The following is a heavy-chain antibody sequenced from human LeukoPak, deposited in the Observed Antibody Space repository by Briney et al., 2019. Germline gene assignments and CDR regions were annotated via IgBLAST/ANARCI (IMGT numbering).Heavy chain of an antibody. J-gene: IGHJ4*02. D-gene: IGHD4-17*01. Sequence: SETLSLTCAVYGGSFSGYYWSWIRQPPGKGLEWIGEINHSGSTNYNPSLKSRVTISVDTSKNQFPLKLSSVTAADTAVYYCARSTAVTIFTYWGQGTLVTVSS. CDR1: GGSFSGYY. CDR2: INHSGST. V-gene: IGHV4-34*01. CDR3: ARSTAVTIFTY.